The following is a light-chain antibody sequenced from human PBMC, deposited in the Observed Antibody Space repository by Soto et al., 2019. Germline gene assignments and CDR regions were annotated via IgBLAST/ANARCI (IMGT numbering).Light chain of an antibody. V-gene: IGKV3-20*01. CDR3: RQYGSSPSYT. CDR1: QSVSSSSY. CDR2: GAS. Sequence: EIVLTQSPGTLSLSPGERATLSCRASQSVSSSSYLAWYQQKPGQAPRLLIYGASSRATGIPDRFSGSGSATDFTLTLSRLEPEDFSVSYCRQYGSSPSYTFGQGTKLEIK. J-gene: IGKJ2*01.